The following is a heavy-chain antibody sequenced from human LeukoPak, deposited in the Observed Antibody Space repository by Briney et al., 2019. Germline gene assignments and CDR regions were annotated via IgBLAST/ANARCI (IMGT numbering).Heavy chain of an antibody. CDR2: INPNNGDT. CDR1: GYTFTGYY. V-gene: IGHV1-2*02. Sequence: ASVKVSCKASGYTFTGYYMHWVRQAPGQGLEWMGWINPNNGDTRYAQKFQGRVTMTRDTSISTAYMELSRLRSDDTAVYYCARGGYSGYGGAFDIWGQGTMVTVSS. D-gene: IGHD5-12*01. CDR3: ARGGYSGYGGAFDI. J-gene: IGHJ3*02.